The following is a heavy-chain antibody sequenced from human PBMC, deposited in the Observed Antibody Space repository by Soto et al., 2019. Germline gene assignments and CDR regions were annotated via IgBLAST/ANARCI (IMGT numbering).Heavy chain of an antibody. CDR2: INAGNGNT. V-gene: IGHV1-3*01. CDR1: GYTFTSYA. CDR3: ARACSSTSCRSHPFDY. D-gene: IGHD2-2*01. J-gene: IGHJ4*02. Sequence: QVQLVQSGAEVKKPGASVKVSCKASGYTFTSYAMHWVRQAPGQRLEWMGWINAGNGNTKYSQKFQGRVTITRDTSASTAYMELSSLRSEDTAVYYCARACSSTSCRSHPFDYWGQGTLVTVSS.